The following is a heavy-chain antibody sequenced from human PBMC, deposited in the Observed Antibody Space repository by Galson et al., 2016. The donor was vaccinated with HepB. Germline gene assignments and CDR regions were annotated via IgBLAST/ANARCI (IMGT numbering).Heavy chain of an antibody. Sequence: SCAASGFTFRNYDMNWVRQAPGKGLEWISYISSSSVTIHYADSVKGRFTVSRDNAKNSLYLQVNSLRAEDTAVYYCAKSILDTTMDAFDIWGQGTMVTVSS. V-gene: IGHV3-48*01. D-gene: IGHD5-24*01. CDR1: GFTFRNYD. J-gene: IGHJ3*02. CDR3: AKSILDTTMDAFDI. CDR2: ISSSSVTI.